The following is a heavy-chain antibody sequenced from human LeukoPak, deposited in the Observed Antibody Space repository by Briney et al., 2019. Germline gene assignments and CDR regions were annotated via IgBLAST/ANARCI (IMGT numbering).Heavy chain of an antibody. J-gene: IGHJ4*02. Sequence: PSETLSLTCTVSGGSISSYYWSGIRQPPGKGLEWIGYIYYSGSTNYDPSLKSRVTISVDTSKNQFSLKLSSVTAADTAVYYCARQNLSPVPYYFDYWGQGTLVTVSS. CDR1: GGSISSYY. V-gene: IGHV4-59*08. CDR2: IYYSGST. CDR3: ARQNLSPVPYYFDY.